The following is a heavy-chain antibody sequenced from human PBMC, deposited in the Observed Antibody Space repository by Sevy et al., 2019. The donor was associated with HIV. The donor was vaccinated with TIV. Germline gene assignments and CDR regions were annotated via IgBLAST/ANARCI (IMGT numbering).Heavy chain of an antibody. J-gene: IGHJ5*02. D-gene: IGHD2-21*01. V-gene: IGHV1-69*13. Sequence: ASVKVSCKTSGGSINSHAIVWVRQAPGQGLEWMGGIIPIFRTTTYAQRIQGRVTITADGMSNTVYLELRSLRSEDTAVYYCAGYSGGSMLNTHNWFDPWGQGTLVTVSS. CDR3: AGYSGGSMLNTHNWFDP. CDR2: IIPIFRTT. CDR1: GGSINSHA.